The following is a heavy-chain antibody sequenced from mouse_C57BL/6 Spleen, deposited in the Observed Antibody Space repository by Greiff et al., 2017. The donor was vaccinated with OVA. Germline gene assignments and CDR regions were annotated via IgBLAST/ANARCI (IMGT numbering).Heavy chain of an antibody. Sequence: VQLQQSVAELVRPGASVTLSCKASGYTFTDYEMHWVKQTPVHGLEWIGAIDPETGGTAYNQKFKGKAILTADKSSSTAYMELRSLTSEDSAVYYCTRDGSSSYYFDYWGQGTTLTVSS. CDR2: IDPETGGT. V-gene: IGHV1-15*01. CDR1: GYTFTDYE. J-gene: IGHJ2*01. CDR3: TRDGSSSYYFDY. D-gene: IGHD1-1*01.